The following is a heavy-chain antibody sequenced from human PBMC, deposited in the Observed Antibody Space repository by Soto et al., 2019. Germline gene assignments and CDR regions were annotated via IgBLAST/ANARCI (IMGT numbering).Heavy chain of an antibody. CDR3: AREGVHNYTEYYFDY. V-gene: IGHV3-21*06. J-gene: IGHJ4*02. CDR1: GFTFSYYP. CDR2: ISGVRDYI. D-gene: IGHD3-10*01. Sequence: PGGSLRVSCAASGFTFSYYPLHWVRRAPGKGLEWVSSISGVRDYIRYADSVKGRFAISRDNAKTSLYLQMNSLTAEDTAVYYCAREGVHNYTEYYFDYWGQGTLVTV.